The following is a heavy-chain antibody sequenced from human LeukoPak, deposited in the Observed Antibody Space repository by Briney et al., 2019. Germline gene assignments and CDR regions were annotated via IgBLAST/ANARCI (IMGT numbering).Heavy chain of an antibody. CDR3: ARDSDEKYYDSSGYFLTHDY. Sequence: GGSLRLSCAASGFTFSSYEMNWVRQAPGQGLEWVSYISSSGSSIYYADSVKGRFTISRDNAKNALYLQMNSLRAEDTAVYYCARDSDEKYYDSSGYFLTHDYWGQGTLVTVSS. CDR2: ISSSGSSI. D-gene: IGHD3-22*01. V-gene: IGHV3-48*03. J-gene: IGHJ4*02. CDR1: GFTFSSYE.